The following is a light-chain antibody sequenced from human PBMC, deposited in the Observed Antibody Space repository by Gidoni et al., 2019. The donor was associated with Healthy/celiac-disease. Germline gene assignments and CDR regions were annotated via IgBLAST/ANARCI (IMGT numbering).Light chain of an antibody. J-gene: IGKJ1*01. CDR3: QQSYSTPRR. CDR1: QSISSY. CDR2: AAS. Sequence: DIQMTQSPSSLSASVGDRVTITCRASQSISSYLNWYQQKPGKAPKLLIYAASSLKSGVPSRFSGSGSGTDFTLTISSLQTEDCATYYCQQSYSTPRRFGQGTKVEIK. V-gene: IGKV1-39*01.